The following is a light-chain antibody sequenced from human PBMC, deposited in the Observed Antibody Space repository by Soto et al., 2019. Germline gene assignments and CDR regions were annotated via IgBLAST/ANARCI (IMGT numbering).Light chain of an antibody. Sequence: AIQMTQSPSSLSAPVGDRVTITCRASQGIRNDLGWYQQKPGKAPRVLINAASTLQTGVPSRFSGSGSGTDFTLTISSLQPEDYATYYCLQDYEYPLTFGQGTKVDIK. CDR2: AAS. CDR3: LQDYEYPLT. V-gene: IGKV1-6*01. CDR1: QGIRND. J-gene: IGKJ1*01.